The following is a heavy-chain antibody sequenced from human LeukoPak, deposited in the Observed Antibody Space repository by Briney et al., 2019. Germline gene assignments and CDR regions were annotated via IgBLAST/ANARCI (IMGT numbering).Heavy chain of an antibody. CDR3: ARGSAITMIRSHMDV. J-gene: IGHJ6*03. V-gene: IGHV4-59*08. Sequence: SETLSLTCTMSGVSISSYYGSSSRQPPGPGLEWSGDIYYTGSTNHNPSPKTRITISVDTSKSQFSLKLSSVTAADTAMYYCARGSAITMIRSHMDVWGKGTTVTISS. CDR1: GVSISSYY. D-gene: IGHD3-10*01. CDR2: IYYTGST.